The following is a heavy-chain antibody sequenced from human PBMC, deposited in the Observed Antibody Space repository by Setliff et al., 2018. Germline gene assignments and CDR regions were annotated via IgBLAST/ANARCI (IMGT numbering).Heavy chain of an antibody. CDR3: ARDRSFYYGSGSYLDY. CDR1: GYSFSTCW. J-gene: IGHJ4*02. Sequence: GESLKISCKGSGYSFSTCWIGWVRQMPRKGLEWMGIIYPGDSITRYSPSFQGQVTISVDKSINTAYLQWSSLRASDTAIYYCARDRSFYYGSGSYLDYWGQGTLVTVSS. D-gene: IGHD3-10*01. CDR2: IYPGDSIT. V-gene: IGHV5-51*01.